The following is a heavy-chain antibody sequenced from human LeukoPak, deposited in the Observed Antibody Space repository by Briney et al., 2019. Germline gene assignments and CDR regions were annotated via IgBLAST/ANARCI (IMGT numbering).Heavy chain of an antibody. CDR2: ISGSGANT. CDR3: AKERAGYTNPYYFDS. V-gene: IGHV3-23*01. D-gene: IGHD3-16*02. Sequence: GGSLRLSCAASGFTFSTYAMSWVRQAPGKGLEWVSTISGSGANTYYADSVRGRFTISRDNSKNTLYLNMNSRRAEDTAVYYWAKERAGYTNPYYFDSWGQGTLVTVSS. CDR1: GFTFSTYA. J-gene: IGHJ4*02.